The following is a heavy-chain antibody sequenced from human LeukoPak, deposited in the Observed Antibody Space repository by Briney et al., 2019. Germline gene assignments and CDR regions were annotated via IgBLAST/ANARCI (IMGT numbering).Heavy chain of an antibody. CDR1: GDSISSSSSY. CDR3: ARHKYSSGWPPEGAFDI. CDR2: IYYSGST. J-gene: IGHJ3*02. V-gene: IGHV4-39*01. D-gene: IGHD6-19*01. Sequence: SETLALTCTVSGDSISSSSSYWGWIRQPPGEGLEWIGSIYYSGSTYYNPSLKSRVTISVDTSKNQFSLKLNSVTAADTAVYYCARHKYSSGWPPEGAFDIWGQGTMVTVSS.